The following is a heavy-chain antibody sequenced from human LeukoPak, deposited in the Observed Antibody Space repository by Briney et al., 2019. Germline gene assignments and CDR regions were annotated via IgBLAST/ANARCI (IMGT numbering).Heavy chain of an antibody. Sequence: GGSLRLSCAASGFTFSSYEMNWVRQAPGKGLEWVSYISSSGSTIYYADSVKGRFTISRDNSKNTLYLQMGSLRAEDMAVYYCARDARYGDYGNRAYYFDYWGQGTLVTVSS. D-gene: IGHD4-17*01. CDR3: ARDARYGDYGNRAYYFDY. CDR2: ISSSGSTI. J-gene: IGHJ4*02. V-gene: IGHV3-48*03. CDR1: GFTFSSYE.